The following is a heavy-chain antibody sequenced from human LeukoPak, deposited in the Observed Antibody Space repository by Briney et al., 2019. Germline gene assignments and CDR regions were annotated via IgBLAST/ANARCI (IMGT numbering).Heavy chain of an antibody. Sequence: GASVKGSCKASGYTFTSYDINWVRQATGQGLEWMGWMNPNSGNTGYAQKFQGRVTMTRNTSISTAYMELSSLRSEDTAVYYCAREYYDFWSGQRVYYYMDVWGKGTTVTVSS. CDR1: GYTFTSYD. V-gene: IGHV1-8*01. D-gene: IGHD3-3*01. CDR3: AREYYDFWSGQRVYYYMDV. J-gene: IGHJ6*03. CDR2: MNPNSGNT.